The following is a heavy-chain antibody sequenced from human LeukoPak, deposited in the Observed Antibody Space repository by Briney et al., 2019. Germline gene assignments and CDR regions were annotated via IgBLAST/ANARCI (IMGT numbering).Heavy chain of an antibody. CDR1: GFTFSSYA. V-gene: IGHV3-23*01. J-gene: IGHJ4*02. Sequence: GGSLRLSCAASGFTFSSYAMSWVRQAPGKGLEWVSAISGSGGSTYYADSVKGRFPISRDNSKNTLYLQMNSLRAEDTAVYYCAKDSPYYDFWSGYFGDLVGPKYFDYWGQGTLVTVSS. CDR2: ISGSGGST. CDR3: AKDSPYYDFWSGYFGDLVGPKYFDY. D-gene: IGHD3-3*01.